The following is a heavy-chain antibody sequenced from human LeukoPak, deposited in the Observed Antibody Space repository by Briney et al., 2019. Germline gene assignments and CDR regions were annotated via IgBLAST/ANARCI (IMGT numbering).Heavy chain of an antibody. Sequence: SETLSLTCAVSGGSFSGYYWSWIRQPPGKGLEWIGEINHSGSTNYNPSLKSRVTISVDTSKNQFYLKLSSVTAADTAVYYCARPRGTMSTTYGHYFDYWGQGTLVTVSS. CDR2: INHSGST. CDR1: GGSFSGYY. CDR3: ARPRGTMSTTYGHYFDY. D-gene: IGHD1/OR15-1a*01. J-gene: IGHJ4*02. V-gene: IGHV4-34*01.